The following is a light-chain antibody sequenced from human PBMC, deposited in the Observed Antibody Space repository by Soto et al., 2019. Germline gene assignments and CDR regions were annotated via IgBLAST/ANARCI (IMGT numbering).Light chain of an antibody. CDR1: QSVFSS. CDR3: QQTFSHPYS. Sequence: IVMTQSPATLSVSPGERATLSCRASQSVFSSLAWYQQKPGQAPRLLIYGAATRATGVPARFSGSGSGTEFTLTISSLQSEDFATYYCQQTFSHPYSIGQGTKLEI. CDR2: GAA. J-gene: IGKJ2*01. V-gene: IGKV3-15*01.